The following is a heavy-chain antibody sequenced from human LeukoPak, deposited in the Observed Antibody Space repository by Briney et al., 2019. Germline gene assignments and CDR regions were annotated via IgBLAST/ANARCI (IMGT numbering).Heavy chain of an antibody. D-gene: IGHD1-7*01. CDR3: ARVHNWNYNYFDY. CDR2: VHDSGST. Sequence: SETLSLTCTVSGGSMSSGGYYWSWIRQPPGKDLEWIGYVHDSGSTYYTPSLKSRLTMSIDTSKNQFSLKLSSVIAADTAVYYCARVHNWNYNYFDYWGHGTLVTVSS. V-gene: IGHV4-30-4*01. J-gene: IGHJ4*01. CDR1: GGSMSSGGYY.